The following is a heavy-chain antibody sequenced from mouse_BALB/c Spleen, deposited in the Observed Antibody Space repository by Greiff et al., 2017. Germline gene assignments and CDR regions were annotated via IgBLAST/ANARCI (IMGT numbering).Heavy chain of an antibody. J-gene: IGHJ1*01. Sequence: EVQLQESGTVLARPGASVKMSCKASGYTFTSYWMHWVKQRPGQGLEWIGAIYPGNSDTSYNQKFKGKAKLTAVTSTSTAYMELSSLTNEDSAVYYCTREYYYGSSPLGYFDVWGAGTTVTVSS. D-gene: IGHD1-1*01. V-gene: IGHV1-5*01. CDR1: GYTFTSYW. CDR2: IYPGNSDT. CDR3: TREYYYGSSPLGYFDV.